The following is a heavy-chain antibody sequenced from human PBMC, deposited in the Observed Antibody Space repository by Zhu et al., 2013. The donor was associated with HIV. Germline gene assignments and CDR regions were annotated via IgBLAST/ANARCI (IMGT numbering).Heavy chain of an antibody. D-gene: IGHD1-1*01. J-gene: IGHJ4*02. CDR2: ISAYNGNT. Sequence: QVQLVQSGAEVKKPGASVKVSCKASGYTFTSYGISWVRQAPGQGLEWMGWISAYNGNTNYAQKFQGRVTITADESTSTAYMELSSLRSEDTAVYYCARDGRNWNDPFDYWGRGNPGHRLL. V-gene: IGHV1-18*04. CDR1: GYTFTSYG. CDR3: ARDGRNWNDPFDY.